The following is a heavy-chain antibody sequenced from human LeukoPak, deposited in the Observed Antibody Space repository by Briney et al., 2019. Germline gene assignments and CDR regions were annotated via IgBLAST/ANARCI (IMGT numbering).Heavy chain of an antibody. D-gene: IGHD3-10*01. Sequence: SGTLSLTCAVSGGSISNVNWWSWVRQPPGKGLEWIGEIYHTGTTNYNPSLKSRVTISVDKSKSHFSLKVSSVTAADTAVYYCARWYGSGSYHTNYYYYGMDVWGKGTTVSVSS. J-gene: IGHJ6*04. V-gene: IGHV4-4*02. CDR3: ARWYGSGSYHTNYYYYGMDV. CDR1: GGSISNVNW. CDR2: IYHTGTT.